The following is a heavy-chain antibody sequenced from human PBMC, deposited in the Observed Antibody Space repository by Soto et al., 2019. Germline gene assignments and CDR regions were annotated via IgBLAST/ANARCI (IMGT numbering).Heavy chain of an antibody. CDR1: GGTFSSYT. J-gene: IGHJ4*02. D-gene: IGHD5-12*01. V-gene: IGHV1-69*08. Sequence: QVQLVQSGAEVKKPGSSVKVSCKASGGTFSSYTISWVRQAPGQGLEWMGRIIPILGIANYAQKFQGRATITADKSTSTAYMGVSSLRSEDTAVYYCARDLSLRREYSGFGSPHFDYWGQGTLVTVSS. CDR2: IIPILGIA. CDR3: ARDLSLRREYSGFGSPHFDY.